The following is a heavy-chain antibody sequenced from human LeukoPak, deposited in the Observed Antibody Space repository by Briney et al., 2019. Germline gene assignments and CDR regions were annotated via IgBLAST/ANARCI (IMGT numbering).Heavy chain of an antibody. CDR3: ARAFSYPWGNGYSYGPFDY. D-gene: IGHD5-18*01. CDR1: GGTFSSYA. CDR2: IIPIFGTA. Sequence: VASVKVSCKASGGTFSSYAISWVRQAPGQGLEWMGGIIPIFGTANYAQKFQGRVTITTDESTSTAYMELSSLRSEDTAVYYCARAFSYPWGNGYSYGPFDYWGQGTLVTVSS. J-gene: IGHJ4*02. V-gene: IGHV1-69*05.